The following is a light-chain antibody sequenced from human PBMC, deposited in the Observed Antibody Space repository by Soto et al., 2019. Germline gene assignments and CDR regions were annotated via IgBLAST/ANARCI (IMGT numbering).Light chain of an antibody. CDR2: GAS. Sequence: EVVVTQSPATLSVSPGERATLSCRASRRISRNLAWYQQKPGQAPRLLIYGASSRATGIPGRFSGSGSGTDFTLTISSLQSEDFAVYYCQQYNNWPPLTFGGGTKVDIK. CDR1: RRISRN. J-gene: IGKJ4*01. V-gene: IGKV3-15*01. CDR3: QQYNNWPPLT.